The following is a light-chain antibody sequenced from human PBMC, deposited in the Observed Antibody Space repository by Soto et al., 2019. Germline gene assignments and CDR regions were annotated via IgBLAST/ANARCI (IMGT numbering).Light chain of an antibody. CDR2: KAS. CDR3: QQANSFPWT. CDR1: QSVSGW. Sequence: DIQMTQSPSTLSASVVDTVTVTCRASQSVSGWLAWYQQKPGKAPKLLIYKASTLKSGVPSRFSGSGSGTEFTLTISSLQPEDFATYYCQQANSFPWTFGQGTKVDIK. J-gene: IGKJ1*01. V-gene: IGKV1-5*03.